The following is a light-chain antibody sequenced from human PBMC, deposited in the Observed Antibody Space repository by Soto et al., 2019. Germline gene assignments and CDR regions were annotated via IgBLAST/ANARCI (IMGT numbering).Light chain of an antibody. J-gene: IGLJ1*01. CDR3: CSFTTSSTYV. Sequence: QSVLTQPPSVSGSPGQSVTISCTGTSSDVGGYNRVSWYQQPPDTAPKVMIYEVSNRPSGVPDRFSGSKSGNTASLTISGLQAEDEADYSCCSFTTSSTYVFGTGTKVTVL. CDR2: EVS. V-gene: IGLV2-18*02. CDR1: SSDVGGYNR.